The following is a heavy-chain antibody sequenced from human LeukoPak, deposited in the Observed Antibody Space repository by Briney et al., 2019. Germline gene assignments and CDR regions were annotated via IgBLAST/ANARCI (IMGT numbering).Heavy chain of an antibody. CDR2: INHSGST. V-gene: IGHV4-39*07. D-gene: IGHD2-15*01. J-gene: IGHJ6*03. Sequence: SETLSLTCTVSGGSISSSSYYWGWIRQPPGKGLEWIGEINHSGSTNYNPSLKSRVTISVDTSKNQFSLKLSSVTAADTAVYYCARRRQGYCSGGSCYSRYYYYMDVWGKGTTVTISS. CDR1: GGSISSSSYY. CDR3: ARRRQGYCSGGSCYSRYYYYMDV.